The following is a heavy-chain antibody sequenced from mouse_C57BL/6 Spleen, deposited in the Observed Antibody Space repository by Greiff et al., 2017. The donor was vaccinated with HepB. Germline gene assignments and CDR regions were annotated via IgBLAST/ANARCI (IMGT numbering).Heavy chain of an antibody. D-gene: IGHD5-1*01. CDR2: IDPETGGT. CDR1: GYTFTDYE. V-gene: IGHV1-15*01. J-gene: IGHJ1*03. Sequence: QVQLKQSGAELVRPGASVTLSCKASGYTFTDYEMHWVKQTPVHGLEWIGAIDPETGGTAYNQKFKGKAILTADKSSSTAYMELRSLTSEDSAVYYCTRGGSNWYFDVWGTGTTVTVSS. CDR3: TRGGSNWYFDV.